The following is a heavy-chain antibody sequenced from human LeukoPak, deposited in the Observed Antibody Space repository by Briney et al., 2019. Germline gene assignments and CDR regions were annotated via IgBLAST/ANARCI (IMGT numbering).Heavy chain of an antibody. CDR3: ARGLTHYGSGPGPDY. CDR2: ISYDGSNK. D-gene: IGHD3-10*01. V-gene: IGHV3-30*04. Sequence: GGSLRLSCAASGFTFSSYAMHWVRQAPGKGLEWVAVISYDGSNKYYADSVKGRFTISRDNSKNTLYLQMNSLRAEDTAVYYCARGLTHYGSGPGPDYWGQGTLVTVSP. CDR1: GFTFSSYA. J-gene: IGHJ4*02.